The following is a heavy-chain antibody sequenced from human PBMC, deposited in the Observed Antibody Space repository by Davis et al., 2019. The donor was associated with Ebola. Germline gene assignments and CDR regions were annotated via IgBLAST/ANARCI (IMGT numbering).Heavy chain of an antibody. CDR3: ARGDYYYDSSGPRGPFDY. CDR1: GGSISSSSYY. J-gene: IGHJ4*02. D-gene: IGHD3-22*01. Sequence: SETLSLTCTVSGGSISSSSYYWGWIRQPPGKGLEWIGSIYYSGITYYNPSLKSRVTISVDTSKNQFSLKLKSVTAADTAVYYCARGDYYYDSSGPRGPFDYWGQGTLVTVSS. V-gene: IGHV4-39*01. CDR2: IYYSGIT.